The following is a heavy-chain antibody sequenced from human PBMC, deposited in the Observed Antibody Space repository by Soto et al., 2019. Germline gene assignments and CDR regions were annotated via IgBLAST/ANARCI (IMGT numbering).Heavy chain of an antibody. Sequence: QVHLVQSGAEAKKPGSSVTVSCEVSGGTFSNHAISWVRQAAGQGLEWLGRIIPVLAIANSAQKFQDRVTITADKSTNTSYMQLSTLRSQDTAVYFCARAGYGANAYFYYGLDVWGQGTTVTVSS. V-gene: IGHV1-69*04. CDR1: GGTFSNHA. J-gene: IGHJ6*02. CDR3: ARAGYGANAYFYYGLDV. CDR2: IIPVLAIA. D-gene: IGHD2-21*01.